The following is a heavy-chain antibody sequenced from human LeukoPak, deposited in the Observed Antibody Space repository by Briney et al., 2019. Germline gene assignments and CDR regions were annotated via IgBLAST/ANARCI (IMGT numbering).Heavy chain of an antibody. Sequence: PGGSLRLSCAASRVTFSSYAMSWVRQAPGKGLEWVSGISGSGGSTYYADSVKGRFTISRDNSKNTLYLQMNSLRAEDTAVHYCAKVEEWPTVTGRGVDYWGQGTPVTVSS. CDR1: RVTFSSYA. J-gene: IGHJ4*02. V-gene: IGHV3-23*01. CDR2: ISGSGGST. CDR3: AKVEEWPTVTGRGVDY. D-gene: IGHD4-17*01.